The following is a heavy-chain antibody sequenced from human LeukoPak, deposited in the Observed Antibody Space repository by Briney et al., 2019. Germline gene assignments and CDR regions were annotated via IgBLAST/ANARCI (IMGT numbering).Heavy chain of an antibody. J-gene: IGHJ4*02. Sequence: GGSLRLSCAASGFTFSSYWMSWVRQAPGKGLEWVANIKQDGSEKYYVDSVKGRFTISRDNAKNSLYLQMNSLRAEDMAVYYCARETGHGYNWMGYWGQGTLVTVSS. CDR1: GFTFSSYW. D-gene: IGHD5-24*01. CDR3: ARETGHGYNWMGY. CDR2: IKQDGSEK. V-gene: IGHV3-7*01.